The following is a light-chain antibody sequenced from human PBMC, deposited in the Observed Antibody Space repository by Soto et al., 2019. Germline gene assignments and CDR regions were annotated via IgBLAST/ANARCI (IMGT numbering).Light chain of an antibody. CDR3: QQHGSSPLT. CDR1: QSVSSSY. CDR2: GAS. J-gene: IGKJ5*01. Sequence: EIVLTQSPGTLSLSPVERATLSCMASQSVSSSYLAWYQQKPGQAPRLLIYGASSRAAGIPDRFSGSGSGTDFTLTISRLEPEDFAVYYCQQHGSSPLTFGGGTRLEIK. V-gene: IGKV3-20*01.